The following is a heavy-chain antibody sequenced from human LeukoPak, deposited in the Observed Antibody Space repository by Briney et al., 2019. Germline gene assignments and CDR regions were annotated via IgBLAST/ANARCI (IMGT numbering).Heavy chain of an antibody. D-gene: IGHD2-2*01. CDR3: ARVGVVVVPAAIRYYYHYYMDV. V-gene: IGHV3-48*01. CDR1: GFTFSSYS. J-gene: IGHJ6*03. CDR2: ISSSSSTI. Sequence: GGSLRLSCAASGFTFSSYSMNWVRQAPGKGLEWVSYISSSSSTIYYADSVKGRFTISRDNAKNSLYLQMNSLRAEGTAVYYCARVGVVVVPAAIRYYYHYYMDVWGKGTTVTVSS.